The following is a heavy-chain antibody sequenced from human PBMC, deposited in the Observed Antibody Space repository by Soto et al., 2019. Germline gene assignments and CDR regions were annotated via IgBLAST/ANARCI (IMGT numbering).Heavy chain of an antibody. CDR3: AKAGHSNYYYYGMDV. CDR1: GFTFSSYA. V-gene: IGHV3-23*01. Sequence: GGSLRLSCAASGFTFSSYAMSWVRQAPGKGLEWVSAISGSGGSTYYADSVKGRFTISRDNSKNTLYLQMNSLRAEDTAVYYCAKAGHSNYYYYGMDVWGQGTTVTVSS. J-gene: IGHJ6*02. CDR2: ISGSGGST. D-gene: IGHD4-4*01.